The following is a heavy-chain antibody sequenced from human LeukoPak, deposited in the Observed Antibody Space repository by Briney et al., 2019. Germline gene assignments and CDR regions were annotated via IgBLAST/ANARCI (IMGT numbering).Heavy chain of an antibody. CDR1: GFTFSSYG. Sequence: GGSLRLSCAASGFTFSSYGMHWVRQAPGKGLEWVAFIRYDGSNKYYADSVKGRFTISRDNAKNSLYLQMNSLRAEDTAVYYCAKDRKSAGIAVAGKRMDVWGKGATVTVSS. CDR3: AKDRKSAGIAVAGKRMDV. V-gene: IGHV3-30*02. CDR2: IRYDGSNK. J-gene: IGHJ6*04. D-gene: IGHD6-19*01.